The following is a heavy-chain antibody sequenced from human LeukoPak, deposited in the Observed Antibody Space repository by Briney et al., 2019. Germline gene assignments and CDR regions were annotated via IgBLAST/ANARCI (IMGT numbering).Heavy chain of an antibody. CDR1: GYTLTSYG. D-gene: IGHD2-2*01. CDR2: ISAYNGNT. V-gene: IGHV1-18*01. Sequence: ASVKVSSKASGYTLTSYGISCVRQAPGQGLEWMGWISAYNGNTNYAQKLQGRVTMTTDTSTSTAYMELRSLRSDDTAVYYCARPTPPYCSSTGCLPPDYWGQGTLVTVSS. CDR3: ARPTPPYCSSTGCLPPDY. J-gene: IGHJ4*02.